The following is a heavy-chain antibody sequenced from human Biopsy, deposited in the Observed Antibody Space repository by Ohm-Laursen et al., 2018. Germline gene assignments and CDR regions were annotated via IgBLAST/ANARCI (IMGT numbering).Heavy chain of an antibody. J-gene: IGHJ4*02. CDR2: IWYDGTNE. CDR1: GFTFGHYA. V-gene: IGHV3-33*04. D-gene: IGHD3-22*01. CDR3: AKDWTSQYYYDSMDDY. Sequence: SLRLSCAASGFTFGHYAMHWVRQAPGKGLEWISLIWYDGTNEDYADSVKGRFTISRDNSKNTLYLQMNSLRVEDTAVYYCAKDWTSQYYYDSMDDYWGQGTLATVSS.